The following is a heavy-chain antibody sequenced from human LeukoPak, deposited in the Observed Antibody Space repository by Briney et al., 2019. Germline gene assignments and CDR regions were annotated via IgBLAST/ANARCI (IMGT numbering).Heavy chain of an antibody. CDR2: INHSGST. CDR1: GGSFSGYY. D-gene: IGHD6-13*01. V-gene: IGHV4-34*01. CDR3: ARVKGIAAAGADRYYYYGMDV. J-gene: IGHJ6*02. Sequence: PSETLSLTCAVYGGSFSGYYWSWIRQPPGKGLEWIGEINHSGSTNYNPSLKSRVTISVDTSKNQFSLKLSSVTAADTAVYYCARVKGIAAAGADRYYYYGMDVWGQGTTVTVSS.